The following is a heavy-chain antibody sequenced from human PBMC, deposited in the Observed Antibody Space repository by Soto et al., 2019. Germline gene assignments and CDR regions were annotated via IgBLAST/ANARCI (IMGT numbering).Heavy chain of an antibody. Sequence: QLVESGGGLVQPGGSLRLSCAASGCSVSNNYMKWVRQAPRKGLEWVSLIYSGGSTYYADSVKGRFTISRDNSKNTLFLQMNSLRVEDTAVYYCARDRGYRWGQGTTVTVSS. CDR2: IYSGGST. D-gene: IGHD5-12*01. J-gene: IGHJ3*01. CDR1: GCSVSNNY. V-gene: IGHV3-66*01. CDR3: ARDRGYR.